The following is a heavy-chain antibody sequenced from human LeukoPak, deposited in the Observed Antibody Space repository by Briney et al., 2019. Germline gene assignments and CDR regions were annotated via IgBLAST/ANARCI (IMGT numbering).Heavy chain of an antibody. CDR2: ISSSGSTI. Sequence: GGSLRLSCAASGFTFNSYSMNWVRQAPGKGLEWVSSISSSGSTIYYADSVKGRFTISRDNAKNSLYLQMNSLRAEDTAVYYCARSLYSSGWYGQVDYWGQGTLVTVSS. D-gene: IGHD6-19*01. J-gene: IGHJ4*02. V-gene: IGHV3-48*04. CDR3: ARSLYSSGWYGQVDY. CDR1: GFTFNSYS.